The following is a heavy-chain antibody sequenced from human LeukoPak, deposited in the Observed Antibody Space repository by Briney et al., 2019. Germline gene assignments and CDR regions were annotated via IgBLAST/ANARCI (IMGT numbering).Heavy chain of an antibody. CDR3: TISAPLGPPHRSPHLDL. CDR2: FDPEDGER. V-gene: IGHV1-24*01. CDR1: GYTLSDSS. Sequence: ASVRVSCTISGYTLSDSSMHWVRQAPGNGPEWMGGFDPEDGERMYAEKFQGRVTLTQDTSTNTAYMDLRNLTPDDTAVYYCTISAPLGPPHRSPHLDLWGQGTPVTVSS. J-gene: IGHJ5*02. D-gene: IGHD1-14*01.